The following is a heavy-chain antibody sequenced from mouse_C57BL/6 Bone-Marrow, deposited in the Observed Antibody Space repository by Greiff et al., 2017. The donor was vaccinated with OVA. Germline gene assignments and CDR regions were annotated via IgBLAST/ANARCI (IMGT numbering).Heavy chain of an antibody. V-gene: IGHV6-6*01. CDR3: TMLFGNYLYFDV. CDR2: IRNKANKHAT. J-gene: IGHJ1*03. Sequence: EVKVVESGGGLVQPGGSMKLSCAASGFTFSDAWMDWVRQSPEKGLEWVAEIRNKANKHATYYAESGKGRFTISRDSSNSRVYLQMNRLSAEYTGNYYSTMLFGNYLYFDVWGTGTTVTVSS. CDR1: GFTFSDAW. D-gene: IGHD2-1*01.